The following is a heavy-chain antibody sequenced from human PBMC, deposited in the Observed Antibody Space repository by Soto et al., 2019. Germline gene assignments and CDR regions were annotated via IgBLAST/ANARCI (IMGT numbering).Heavy chain of an antibody. J-gene: IGHJ3*02. CDR3: AVVVVVAATPRAFDI. CDR1: GGSISSSSYY. Sequence: QLQLQESGPGLVKPSETLSLTCTVSGGSISSSSYYWGWIRQPPGKGLEWIGSIYYSGSTYYNPSLKSRVTTSVDTSKDRLSLKLCSVTAADTAVYYCAVVVVVAATPRAFDIWGQGTMVTVSS. D-gene: IGHD2-15*01. V-gene: IGHV4-39*01. CDR2: IYYSGST.